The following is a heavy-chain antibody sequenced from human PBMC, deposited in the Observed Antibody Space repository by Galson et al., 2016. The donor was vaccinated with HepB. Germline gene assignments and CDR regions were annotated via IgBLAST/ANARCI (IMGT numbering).Heavy chain of an antibody. Sequence: SLRLSCAASGFTFDDYAMHWVRQAPGKGPEWVSGISWNGGSIGYADSVQGRFTISRDNAKNSMYLQMTSLRPEDTALYYCAKDMHKSVVSGLPDYWGQGTLVTFSS. D-gene: IGHD4-23*01. CDR3: AKDMHKSVVSGLPDY. CDR2: ISWNGGSI. V-gene: IGHV3-9*01. CDR1: GFTFDDYA. J-gene: IGHJ4*02.